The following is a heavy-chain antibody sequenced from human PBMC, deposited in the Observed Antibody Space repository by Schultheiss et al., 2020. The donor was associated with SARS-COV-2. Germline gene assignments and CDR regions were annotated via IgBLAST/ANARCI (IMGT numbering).Heavy chain of an antibody. J-gene: IGHJ4*02. CDR1: GGSISSGDYY. CDR3: GRVMNRESAIDY. D-gene: IGHD2-2*02. CDR2: INHSGST. Sequence: SCTVSGGSISSGDYYWSWIRQPAGKGLEWIGEINHSGSTNYNPSLKSRVTISVDTSKNQFSLKLSSVTAADTAVYYCGRVMNRESAIDYWGQGTLVTVSS. V-gene: IGHV4-30-4*01.